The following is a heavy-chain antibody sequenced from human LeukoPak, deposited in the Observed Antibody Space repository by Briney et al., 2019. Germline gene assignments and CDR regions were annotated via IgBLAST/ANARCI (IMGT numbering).Heavy chain of an antibody. Sequence: PSETLSLTCAVYGGSFSGYYRSWIRQPPGKGLEWIGEINHSGSTNYNPSLKSRVTISVDTPKNQFSLKLSSVTAADTAVYYCARERRQLERRGYFDYWGQGTLVTVSS. D-gene: IGHD1-1*01. CDR3: ARERRQLERRGYFDY. CDR1: GGSFSGYY. J-gene: IGHJ4*02. CDR2: INHSGST. V-gene: IGHV4-34*01.